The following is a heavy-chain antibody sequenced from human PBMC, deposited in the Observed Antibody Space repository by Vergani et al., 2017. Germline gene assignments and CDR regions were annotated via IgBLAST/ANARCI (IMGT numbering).Heavy chain of an antibody. D-gene: IGHD2-15*01. V-gene: IGHV4-4*03. Sequence: QVQLQESGPGLVKPPGTLSLTCAVSGDSFRSNKWWTWFRQSPGKTLEWIGEIYHSGSTNYNPSLKGRVTLSLDTSKNQFSLRLSSVTAADTAVYYCARDQKSYCSGGSCFSVWGAFDIWGRGTTVTVSS. CDR2: IYHSGST. CDR3: ARDQKSYCSGGSCFSVWGAFDI. CDR1: GDSFRSNKW. J-gene: IGHJ3*02.